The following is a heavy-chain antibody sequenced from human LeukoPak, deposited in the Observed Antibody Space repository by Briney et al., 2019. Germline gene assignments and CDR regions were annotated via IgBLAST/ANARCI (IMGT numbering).Heavy chain of an antibody. CDR1: GGSISSDSYY. CDR3: ASLAVAGLSEGY. Sequence: SETLSLTCTVSGGSISSDSYYWAWIRQPPGKGLEWIASICYSGSAYYNPSLKSRVTISVDTSRNQFSLKLSSVTAADTAVYYCASLAVAGLSEGYWGQGTLVIVSS. CDR2: ICYSGSA. J-gene: IGHJ4*02. D-gene: IGHD6-19*01. V-gene: IGHV4-39*01.